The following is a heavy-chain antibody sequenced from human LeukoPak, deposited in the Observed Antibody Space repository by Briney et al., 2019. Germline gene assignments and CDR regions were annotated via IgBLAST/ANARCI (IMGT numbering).Heavy chain of an antibody. D-gene: IGHD3-9*01. J-gene: IGHJ6*02. CDR3: ARDQAFDWFYYYYGMDV. V-gene: IGHV3-33*01. CDR1: GFTFSTYG. CDR2: IWYDGYDK. Sequence: GRSLRLSCAASGFTFSTYGMHWVRQAPGKGLEWVAVIWYDGYDKYYADSVKGRFTISRDNSKNTLYLHMNSLSAEDTAIYYCARDQAFDWFYYYYGMDVWGLGTTVIVSS.